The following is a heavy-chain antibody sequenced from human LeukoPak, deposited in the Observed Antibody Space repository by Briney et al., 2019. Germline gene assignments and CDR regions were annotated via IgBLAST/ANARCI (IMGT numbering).Heavy chain of an antibody. V-gene: IGHV1-8*02. CDR1: GYTFTSYG. Sequence: ASVKVSCKASGYTFTSYGISWVRQAPGQGLEWMGWISAYSSNTGYAQKFQGRVTMTRNTSISTAYMELSSLKSEDTAMYYCARGRGRTYCGGDCYPDYWGQGTLVTVSS. D-gene: IGHD2-21*02. CDR3: ARGRGRTYCGGDCYPDY. CDR2: ISAYSSNT. J-gene: IGHJ4*02.